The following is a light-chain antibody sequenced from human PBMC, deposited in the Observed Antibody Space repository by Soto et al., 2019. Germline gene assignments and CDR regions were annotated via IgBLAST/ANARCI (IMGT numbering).Light chain of an antibody. CDR3: QHYGGPTIT. Sequence: EVVFTQSPGTLSLSPGERATLSCRASQSVSSRLAWYQQKSGQAPRLLISGASSRETGIPDRFSGSGSGTEFTLIISRLEPEDFALYYCQHYGGPTITFGQGTRLEIK. V-gene: IGKV3-20*01. CDR2: GAS. J-gene: IGKJ5*01. CDR1: QSVSSR.